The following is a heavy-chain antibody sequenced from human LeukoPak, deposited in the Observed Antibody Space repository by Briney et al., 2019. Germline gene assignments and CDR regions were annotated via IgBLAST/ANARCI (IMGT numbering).Heavy chain of an antibody. J-gene: IGHJ6*02. D-gene: IGHD2-21*01. CDR1: GFTFSSAW. CDR3: TRDYSYAMAV. CDR2: INSDGSST. V-gene: IGHV3-74*01. Sequence: GGSLRLSCAASGFTFSSAWMHWVRQTPGKGLVWVSRINSDGSSTNYADSVKGRFTISRDDAKNMVNLQMNSLRAEDTAIYYCTRDYSYAMAVWGQGTTVTVSS.